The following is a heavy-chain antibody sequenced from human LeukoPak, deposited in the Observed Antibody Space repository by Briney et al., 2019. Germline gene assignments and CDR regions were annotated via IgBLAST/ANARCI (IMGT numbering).Heavy chain of an antibody. CDR3: AELGITMIGGV. J-gene: IGHJ6*04. Sequence: GGSLRLSCAASGFTFSSYEMNWVRQAPGKGLEWVSYISSSCSTIYYADSVKGGFTISRDNAKNSLYLQMNSLRAEDTAVYYCAELGITMIGGVWGKGTTVTISS. CDR1: GFTFSSYE. D-gene: IGHD3-10*02. V-gene: IGHV3-48*03. CDR2: ISSSCSTI.